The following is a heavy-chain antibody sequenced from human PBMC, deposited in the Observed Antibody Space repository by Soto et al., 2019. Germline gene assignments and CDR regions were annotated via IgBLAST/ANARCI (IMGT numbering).Heavy chain of an antibody. CDR1: GFTVDDYA. V-gene: IGHV3-9*01. Sequence: PGGSLRLSCVASGFTVDDYAMHWVRQAPGKGLEWVSGISANGDNVDYADSVKGRFTVSRDNAKNSLFLQMNSLRPEDTALYYCAKDMKLGGMTTIHYFDSWGQGTQVTVSS. CDR2: ISANGDNV. CDR3: AKDMKLGGMTTIHYFDS. D-gene: IGHD4-17*01. J-gene: IGHJ4*02.